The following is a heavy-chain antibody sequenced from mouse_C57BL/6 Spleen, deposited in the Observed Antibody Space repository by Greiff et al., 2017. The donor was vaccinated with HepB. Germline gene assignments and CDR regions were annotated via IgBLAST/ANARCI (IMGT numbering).Heavy chain of an antibody. Sequence: VQGVESGPGLVAPSQSLSITCTVSGFSLTSYGVDWVRQSPGKGLEWLGVIWGVGSTNYNSALKSRLSISKDNSKSQVFLKMNSLQTDDTAMYYCASAPYGKTPFAYWGQGTLVTVSA. CDR1: GFSLTSYG. CDR3: ASAPYGKTPFAY. V-gene: IGHV2-6*01. D-gene: IGHD2-1*01. J-gene: IGHJ3*01. CDR2: IWGVGST.